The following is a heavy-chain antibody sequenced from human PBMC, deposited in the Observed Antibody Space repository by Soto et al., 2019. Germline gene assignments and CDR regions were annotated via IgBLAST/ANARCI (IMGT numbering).Heavy chain of an antibody. Sequence: SETLSLTCTVSGGSISSGGYYWSWIRQHPGKGLEWIGYIYYSGSTYYNPSLKSRVTISVDTSKNQFSLKLSSVTAADTAVYYCARDDMIVVGNYIWGQGTLVTVSS. CDR1: GGSISSGGYY. CDR2: IYYSGST. J-gene: IGHJ4*02. V-gene: IGHV4-31*03. D-gene: IGHD3-22*01. CDR3: ARDDMIVVGNYI.